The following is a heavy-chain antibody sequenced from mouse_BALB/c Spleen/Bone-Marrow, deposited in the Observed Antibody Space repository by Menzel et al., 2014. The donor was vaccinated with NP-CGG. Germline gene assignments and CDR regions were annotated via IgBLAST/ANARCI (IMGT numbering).Heavy chain of an antibody. Sequence: QVQLKQSGSVLARPGASVKLSCKASGYTFTSSWMHWAKQRPGQGLELIGEIHPNSGNTNYNEKFKVKATLTVDTSSSTAYVELSSLTSEDSAVYCCARGGYGNYCFDYWGQGTTLTVSS. D-gene: IGHD2-1*01. J-gene: IGHJ2*01. V-gene: IGHV1S130*01. CDR1: GYTFTSSW. CDR2: IHPNSGNT. CDR3: ARGGYGNYCFDY.